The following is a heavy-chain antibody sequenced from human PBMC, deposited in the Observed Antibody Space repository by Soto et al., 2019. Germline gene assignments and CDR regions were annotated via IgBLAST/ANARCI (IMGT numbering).Heavy chain of an antibody. J-gene: IGHJ5*02. D-gene: IGHD2-2*01. CDR1: GGSINTYY. Sequence: SETLSLTCTVSGGSINTYYWSWLRQPPGKGLELIGHIYYSGSTSYNPSLKSRVTMSVDSSKNQFSLKLTSVTAADTAVYYCATVNSNQYFNWFDPWGQGALVTVSS. V-gene: IGHV4-59*01. CDR3: ATVNSNQYFNWFDP. CDR2: IYYSGST.